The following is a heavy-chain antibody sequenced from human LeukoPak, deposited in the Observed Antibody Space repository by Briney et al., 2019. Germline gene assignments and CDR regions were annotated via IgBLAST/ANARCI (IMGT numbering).Heavy chain of an antibody. J-gene: IGHJ3*02. CDR1: DGSFSGYY. V-gene: IGHV4-34*10. Sequence: PSETLSLTCAVYDGSFSGYYWSWIRQPPGKGLDWIGTISYRESTYSNSSLKSRVTISVDTSKNQFSLKLSSVTAAVTAVFFCERFGTDGNSSGVPHVDFFDTWGQGTMVTVSS. CDR2: ISYREST. D-gene: IGHD1-7*01. CDR3: ERFGTDGNSSGVPHVDFFDT.